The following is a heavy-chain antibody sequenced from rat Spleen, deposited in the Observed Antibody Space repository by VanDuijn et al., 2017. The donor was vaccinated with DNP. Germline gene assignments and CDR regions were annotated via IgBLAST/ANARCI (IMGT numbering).Heavy chain of an antibody. D-gene: IGHD1-11*01. CDR3: ATLTTEGIVRIPWFAY. CDR2: IFSSVGST. CDR1: GVTFNNYW. Sequence: EVKLVESGGDLVQPGGSLKLSCVVSGVTFNNYWMTWIRQVPGKGLEWVASIFSSVGSTYYPDSVKGRFTISRDNAKNTLYLQMNSLRSEDTATYYCATLTTEGIVRIPWFAYWGQGTLVTVSS. V-gene: IGHV5-31*01. J-gene: IGHJ3*01.